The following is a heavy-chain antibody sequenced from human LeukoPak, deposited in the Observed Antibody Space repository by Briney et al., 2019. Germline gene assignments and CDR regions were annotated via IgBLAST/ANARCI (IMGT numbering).Heavy chain of an antibody. CDR2: IVVGSGNT. V-gene: IGHV1-58*02. J-gene: IGHJ5*02. CDR3: AADRAVGDSTIWFDP. D-gene: IGHD1-26*01. Sequence: SVKVSCKASGFTFTSSAMHWVRQARGQRPEWIGWIVVGSGNTNYAQKFQERLTITRDMSTRTAYMELSSLRSEDTAVYYCAADRAVGDSTIWFDPWGQGTLVTVSS. CDR1: GFTFTSSA.